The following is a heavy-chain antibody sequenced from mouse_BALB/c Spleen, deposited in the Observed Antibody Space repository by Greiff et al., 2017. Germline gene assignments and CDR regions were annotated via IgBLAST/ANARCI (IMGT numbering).Heavy chain of an antibody. Sequence: VQLQQSAAELARPGASVKMSCKASGYTFTSYTMHWVKQRPGQGLEWIGYINPSSGYTEYNQKFKDKTTLTADKSSSTAYMQLSSLTSEDSAVYYCARSGLRLPFAYWGQGTLVTVSA. D-gene: IGHD1-2*01. V-gene: IGHV1-4*02. J-gene: IGHJ3*01. CDR2: INPSSGYT. CDR3: ARSGLRLPFAY. CDR1: GYTFTSYT.